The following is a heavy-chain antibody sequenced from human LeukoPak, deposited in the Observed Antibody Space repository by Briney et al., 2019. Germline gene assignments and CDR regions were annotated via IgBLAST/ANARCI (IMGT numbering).Heavy chain of an antibody. D-gene: IGHD4-11*01. J-gene: IGHJ6*02. CDR3: ARDPIYSNPTVYYYYGMDV. CDR1: GGSISSYY. Sequence: SETLSLTCTVFGGSISSYYWSWIRQPAGKGLEWIGRIYTSGSTNYNPSLKSRVTMSVDTSKNQFSLKLSSVTAADTAVYYCARDPIYSNPTVYYYYGMDVWGQGTTVTVSS. V-gene: IGHV4-4*07. CDR2: IYTSGST.